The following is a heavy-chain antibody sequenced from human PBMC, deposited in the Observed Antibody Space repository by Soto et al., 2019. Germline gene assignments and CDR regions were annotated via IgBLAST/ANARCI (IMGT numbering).Heavy chain of an antibody. V-gene: IGHV3-15*07. D-gene: IGHD3-22*01. CDR1: GFTFSNAW. CDR2: IKSKTDGGTT. Sequence: VGSLRLSCAASGFTFSNAWMNWVRQAPGKGLEWVGRIKSKTDGGTTDYAAPVKGRFTISRDDSKNTLYLQMNSLKTEDTAVYYCTTDEGYDSSGYLYAFDIWGQGTMVTVSS. J-gene: IGHJ3*02. CDR3: TTDEGYDSSGYLYAFDI.